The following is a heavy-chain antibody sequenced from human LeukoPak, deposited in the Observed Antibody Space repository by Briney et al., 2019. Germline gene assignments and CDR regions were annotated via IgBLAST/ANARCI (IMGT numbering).Heavy chain of an antibody. D-gene: IGHD3-22*01. Sequence: SETLSLTCTVSGGSISSGGYYWSWIRQHPGKGLEWIGYIYYSGSTYYNPSLKSRVTISVDTSKNQFSLKLSSVTAADTAVYYCARIGLPTIVVDPWGQGTLVTVSS. CDR3: ARIGLPTIVVDP. J-gene: IGHJ5*02. CDR2: IYYSGST. CDR1: GGSISSGGYY. V-gene: IGHV4-31*03.